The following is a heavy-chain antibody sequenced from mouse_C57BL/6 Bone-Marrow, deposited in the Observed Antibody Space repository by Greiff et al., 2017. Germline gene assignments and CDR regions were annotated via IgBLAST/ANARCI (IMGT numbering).Heavy chain of an antibody. J-gene: IGHJ2*01. D-gene: IGHD2-5*01. V-gene: IGHV1-55*01. CDR3: AREGAYYSNIDY. CDR2: IYPGSGST. CDR1: GYTFTSYW. Sequence: VQLQQPGAELVKPGASVKMSCKASGYTFTSYWITWVKQRPGQGLEWIGDIYPGSGSTNYNEKFKSKATLTVDTSSSTAYMQLSSLTSEDSAVYYGAREGAYYSNIDYWGQGTTLTVSS.